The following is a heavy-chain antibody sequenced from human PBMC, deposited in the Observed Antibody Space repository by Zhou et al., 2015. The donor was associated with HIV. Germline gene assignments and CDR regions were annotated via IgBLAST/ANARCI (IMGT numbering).Heavy chain of an antibody. Sequence: QVQLVQSGAEVKKPGSSVKVSCTGPRDTFNNYPISWVRQAPGQGLEWMGDIIPSFDTKNYAQKFLGRLTITADESTSTSYMELSGLRSEDTAIYFCARLVNYYDRRGGAGTSGGQGTLVTVSS. CDR2: IIPSFDTK. D-gene: IGHD3-22*01. CDR1: RDTFNNYP. CDR3: ARLVNYYDRRGGAGTS. V-gene: IGHV1-69*01. J-gene: IGHJ4*02.